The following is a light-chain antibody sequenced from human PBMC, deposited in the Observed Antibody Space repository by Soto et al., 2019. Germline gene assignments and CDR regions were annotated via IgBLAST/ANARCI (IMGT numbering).Light chain of an antibody. CDR2: RNN. J-gene: IGLJ1*01. V-gene: IGLV1-44*01. Sequence: QSVLTQPPSASGTAGQRVTISCSGRSSNIGSNKVNWYQQLPGTAPKLLMYRNNQRPSGVPDRFSGSKSGTSASLAISGLQSEDEAEYFCATWDDSLSGLYVFGTGTKVTVL. CDR1: SSNIGSNK. CDR3: ATWDDSLSGLYV.